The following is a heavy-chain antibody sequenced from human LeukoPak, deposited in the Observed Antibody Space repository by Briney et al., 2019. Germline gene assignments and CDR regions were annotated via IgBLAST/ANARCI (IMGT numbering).Heavy chain of an antibody. Sequence: GGSLRLSCAASGFTVTSSYMNWVRQAPGKGLEWVAVISYDGSNKYYADSVKGRFTISRDNSKNTLYLQMNSLRAEDTAVYYCAREMANDYGDNWFDPWGQGTLVTVSS. CDR3: AREMANDYGDNWFDP. CDR2: ISYDGSNK. V-gene: IGHV3-30-3*01. J-gene: IGHJ5*02. CDR1: GFTVTSSY. D-gene: IGHD4-17*01.